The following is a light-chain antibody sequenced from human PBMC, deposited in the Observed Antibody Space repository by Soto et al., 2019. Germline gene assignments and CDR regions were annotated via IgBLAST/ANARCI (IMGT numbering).Light chain of an antibody. CDR3: NSYTGSGIV. V-gene: IGLV2-14*01. Sequence: QSALTQPASVSGSPGQSMTISCTGTRSDVGGYNYVSWYQHHPGKAPKLMIYEVSNRPSGVSYRFSGSKSGNTASLTISGLQAEDEADYYCNSYTGSGIVFGTGTKLTVL. J-gene: IGLJ1*01. CDR1: RSDVGGYNY. CDR2: EVS.